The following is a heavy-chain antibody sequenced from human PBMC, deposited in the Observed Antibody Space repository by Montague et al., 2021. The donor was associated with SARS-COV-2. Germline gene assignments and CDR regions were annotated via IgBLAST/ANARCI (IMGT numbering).Heavy chain of an antibody. V-gene: IGHV5-10-1*01. CDR3: ARENFRRYYGSGSYYINAFDI. J-gene: IGHJ3*02. CDR2: IDPSDSCT. CDR1: GYSFTSYW. D-gene: IGHD3-10*01. Sequence: SGAEVKTPGESLRISCKGSGYSFTSYWISWVRQMPGKGLEWMGRIDPSDSCTNYSPSFQGHVTISADKSISTAYLQWSSLKASDTAMYYCARENFRRYYGSGSYYINAFDIWGQGTMVTVSS.